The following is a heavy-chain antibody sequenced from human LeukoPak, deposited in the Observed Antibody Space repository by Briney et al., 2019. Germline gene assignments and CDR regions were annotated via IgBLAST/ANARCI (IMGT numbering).Heavy chain of an antibody. V-gene: IGHV1-18*01. Sequence: GASVKVSCKASGYTFTSYGISWVRQAPGQGLEWMGWISAYNGNTNYAQKLQGRVTMTTDTSTSTAYMELRSLRSDDTAVYYCARERCGTSCYVRWLDPWGQGTLVTVSS. D-gene: IGHD2-2*01. CDR1: GYTFTSYG. J-gene: IGHJ5*02. CDR3: ARERCGTSCYVRWLDP. CDR2: ISAYNGNT.